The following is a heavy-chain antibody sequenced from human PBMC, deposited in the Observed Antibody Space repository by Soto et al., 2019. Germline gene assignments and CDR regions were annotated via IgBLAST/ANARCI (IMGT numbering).Heavy chain of an antibody. CDR3: APLPGKNVWPGARFVS. CDR2: IYWDDDK. CDR1: GFSLSTSGVG. V-gene: IGHV2-5*02. Sequence: GPTLVNPTQTLTLTCTFSGFSLSTSGVGVGWIRQPPGKALEWLALIYWDDDKRYSPSLKSRLTITKDTSKNQLVLTMTNMDPVDTATYYCAPLPGKNVWPGARFVSWGQGTRSTVSS. J-gene: IGHJ4*02. D-gene: IGHD3-10*01.